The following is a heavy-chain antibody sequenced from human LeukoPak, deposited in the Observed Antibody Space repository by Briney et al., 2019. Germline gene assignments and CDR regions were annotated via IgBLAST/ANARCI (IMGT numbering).Heavy chain of an antibody. V-gene: IGHV3-21*01. D-gene: IGHD1-26*01. J-gene: IGHJ4*02. CDR2: ISSSSSYI. CDR3: ARDKIVGATHFDY. CDR1: GFTFSSYA. Sequence: GGSLRLSCAASGFTFSSYAMSWVRQAPGKGLEWVSSISSSSSYIYYADSVKGRFTISRDNAKNSPYLQMNSLRAEDTAVYYCARDKIVGATHFDYWGEGALVTVSS.